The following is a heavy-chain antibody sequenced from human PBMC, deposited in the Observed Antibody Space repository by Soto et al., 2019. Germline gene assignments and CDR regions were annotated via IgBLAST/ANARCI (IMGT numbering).Heavy chain of an antibody. J-gene: IGHJ4*02. V-gene: IGHV3-15*01. Sequence: PGGSLRLSCAVSGLSFSNAWMNWVRQAPGKGLEWVGRIKSETDGGTTDYAAPVKGRFFISRDDSRDTLYLQMNSLKDEDTAIYYCITISRLSRVDYWVQGTVVTVSS. CDR1: GLSFSNAW. D-gene: IGHD5-12*01. CDR2: IKSETDGGTT. CDR3: ITISRLSRVDY.